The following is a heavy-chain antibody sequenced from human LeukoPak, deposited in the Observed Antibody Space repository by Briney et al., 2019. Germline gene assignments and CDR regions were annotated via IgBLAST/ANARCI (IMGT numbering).Heavy chain of an antibody. CDR2: IYHSGST. CDR3: AREEGHCDSTSCYPWFDP. Sequence: SETLSLTCVVSDYSLSSGYYSGWIRQPPGKGLEWIGSIYHSGSTYYNPSLKNRVIISIDTSKNQFSLELSSVTAADTAVYYCAREEGHCDSTSCYPWFDPWGQGTLVTVSS. V-gene: IGHV4-38-2*02. CDR1: DYSLSSGYY. D-gene: IGHD2-2*01. J-gene: IGHJ5*02.